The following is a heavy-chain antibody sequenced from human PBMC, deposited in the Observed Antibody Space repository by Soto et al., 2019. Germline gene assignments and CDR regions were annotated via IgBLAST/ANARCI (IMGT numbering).Heavy chain of an antibody. Sequence: PSETLSLTCTVSGGSISSSSYYWGWIRQPPGKGLEWIGSIYYSGSTYYNPSLKSRVTISVDTSKNQFSLKLSSVTAADTAVYYCARHGSGFDYWGQGTLVTVSS. V-gene: IGHV4-39*01. D-gene: IGHD3-10*01. CDR2: IYYSGST. CDR3: ARHGSGFDY. CDR1: GGSISSSSYY. J-gene: IGHJ4*02.